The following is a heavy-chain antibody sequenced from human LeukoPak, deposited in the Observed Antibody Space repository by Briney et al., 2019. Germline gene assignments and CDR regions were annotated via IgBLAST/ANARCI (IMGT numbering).Heavy chain of an antibody. J-gene: IGHJ4*02. CDR1: GFTFNNAW. CDR3: TTRIGDY. Sequence: GGSLRPSCAASGFTFNNAWMTWVRQAPGKGLEWVGRIKSNADGGTADYAAPVNARFIISRDDSKNTLYLHMDSLKTEDTAVYYCTTRIGDYWGQGTLVTVSS. D-gene: IGHD3-10*01. V-gene: IGHV3-15*01. CDR2: IKSNADGGTA.